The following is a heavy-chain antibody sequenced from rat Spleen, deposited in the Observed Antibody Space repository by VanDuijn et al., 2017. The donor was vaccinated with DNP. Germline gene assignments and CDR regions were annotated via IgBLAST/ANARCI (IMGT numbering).Heavy chain of an antibody. CDR1: GYSITSNY. CDR3: ARRVWYFDY. Sequence: EVQLQESGPGLVKPSQSLSLTCSVTGYSITSNYWGWIRKFPGNKMEWIGHISYSGSTSYNPSLKSRISIIRDTSKNQFFLQLNSVNTEDTATYYCARRVWYFDYWGQGVMVTVSS. D-gene: IGHD1-4*01. J-gene: IGHJ2*01. V-gene: IGHV3-1*01. CDR2: ISYSGST.